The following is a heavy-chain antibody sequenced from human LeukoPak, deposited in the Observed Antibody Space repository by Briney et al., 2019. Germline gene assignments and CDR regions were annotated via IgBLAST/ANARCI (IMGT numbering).Heavy chain of an antibody. D-gene: IGHD3-22*01. Sequence: EPSETLSLTCTVSGGSISSGGHSWSWIRQPPGKGLEWIGYIYHSGSGSTYYNPSLKSRVAISVDTSKNQFSLKLSSVTAADTAVYYCAREPSPYYYDSSGYNWDYWGQGTLVTVSS. CDR2: IYHSGSGST. CDR3: AREPSPYYYDSSGYNWDY. CDR1: GGSISSGGHS. J-gene: IGHJ4*02. V-gene: IGHV4-30-2*01.